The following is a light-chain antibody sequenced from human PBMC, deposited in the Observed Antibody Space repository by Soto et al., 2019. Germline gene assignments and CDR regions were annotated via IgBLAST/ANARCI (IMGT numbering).Light chain of an antibody. CDR1: QSVSSN. CDR3: QQYNNWHPRWT. J-gene: IGKJ1*01. V-gene: IGKV3-15*01. Sequence: EIVMTQSPATLSVSPGERATLSCRASQSVSSNLAWYQQKPGQAPRLLIYVASTRATGIPARFSGSGSGTEFTLTISSLQSEDFAVYYCQQYNNWHPRWTFGQGTKVEIK. CDR2: VAS.